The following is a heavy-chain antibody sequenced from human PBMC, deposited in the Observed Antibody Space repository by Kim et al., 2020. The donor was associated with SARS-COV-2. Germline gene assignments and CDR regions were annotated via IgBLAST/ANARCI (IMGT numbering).Heavy chain of an antibody. CDR1: GYTFATYG. J-gene: IGHJ3*02. D-gene: IGHD6-13*01. CDR2: ISASTGNT. V-gene: IGHV1-18*01. CDR3: AREIAPAGVDAFDI. Sequence: ASVKVSCKASGYTFATYGINWVRQAPGQGLEWMGWISASTGNTNFAQNLQGRVTMTTDTSTSTAYMELRNLRSDDTAVYYCAREIAPAGVDAFDIWGQGTMVTVSP.